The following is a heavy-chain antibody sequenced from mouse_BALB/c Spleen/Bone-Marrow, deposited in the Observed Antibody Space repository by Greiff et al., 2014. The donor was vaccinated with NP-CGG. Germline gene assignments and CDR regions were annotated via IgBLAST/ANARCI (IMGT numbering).Heavy chain of an antibody. CDR2: IDPSDSYT. J-gene: IGHJ3*01. D-gene: IGHD2-4*01. CDR3: ARTYYDYDWFAY. Sequence: LQESGVEFVKPGASVKLSCKASGYTFTSYWMHWVKQRPGQGLEWIGEIDPSDSYTKYNQNFKGKATLTVDKSSSTDYMQHSSLTSEDSAVYYCARTYYDYDWFAYWGQGTLVTVSA. CDR1: GYTFTSYW. V-gene: IGHV1-69*02.